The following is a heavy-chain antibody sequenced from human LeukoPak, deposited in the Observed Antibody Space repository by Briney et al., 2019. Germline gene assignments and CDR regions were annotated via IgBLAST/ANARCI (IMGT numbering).Heavy chain of an antibody. V-gene: IGHV2-5*01. CDR2: IYWNDDK. CDR3: AHSQVVAARNWFDP. J-gene: IGHJ5*02. D-gene: IGHD2-15*01. Sequence: SGPTLVKPTQTLTLTCTFSGFSLSTSGVGVGWIRQPPGKALEWLALIYWNDDKRYSPSLKSRLTITKDTSKNQVVLTMTNTDPVDTATYYCAHSQVVAARNWFDPWGQGTLVTVSS. CDR1: GFSLSTSGVG.